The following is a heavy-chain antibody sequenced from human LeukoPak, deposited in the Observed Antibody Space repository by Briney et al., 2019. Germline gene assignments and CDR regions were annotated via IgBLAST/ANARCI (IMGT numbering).Heavy chain of an antibody. V-gene: IGHV1-69*05. CDR2: IIPIFGTA. J-gene: IGHJ4*02. CDR3: AREMSEGSYFDY. D-gene: IGHD3-10*01. Sequence: SVKISCKASGGTFSSYAISWLRQAPGQGLEWMGGIIPIFGTANYAQKFQGRVTITTDESTSTAYMELSSLRSEDTAVYYCAREMSEGSYFDYWGQGTLVTVSS. CDR1: GGTFSSYA.